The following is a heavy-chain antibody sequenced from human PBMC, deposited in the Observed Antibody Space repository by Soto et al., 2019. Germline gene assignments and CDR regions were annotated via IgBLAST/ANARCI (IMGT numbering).Heavy chain of an antibody. CDR2: ISDRGDTT. J-gene: IGHJ4*02. D-gene: IGHD1-1*01. V-gene: IGHV3-23*01. CDR3: AKDKAGTTSFDY. CDR1: GFTIRSYA. Sequence: GGSLRLSCAVSGFTIRSYAMSWVRQAPGKGLEWVSAISDRGDTTHYADSVRGRFSISRDTAKNTLELQMNTLRVEDTAVYYCAKDKAGTTSFDYWGRGTLVTVSS.